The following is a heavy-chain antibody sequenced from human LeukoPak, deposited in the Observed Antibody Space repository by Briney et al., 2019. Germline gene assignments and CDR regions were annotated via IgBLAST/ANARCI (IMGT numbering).Heavy chain of an antibody. J-gene: IGHJ6*02. CDR2: ISAYNGNT. CDR3: ARDSSPHYYYGMDV. V-gene: IGHV1-18*01. CDR1: GYTFISYG. Sequence: GASVKVSCKASGYTFISYGISWVRQAPGQGLEWMGWISAYNGNTNYAQKLQGRVTMTTDTSTSTAYMELRSLRSDDTAVYYCARDSSPHYYYGMDVWGQGTTVTVSS.